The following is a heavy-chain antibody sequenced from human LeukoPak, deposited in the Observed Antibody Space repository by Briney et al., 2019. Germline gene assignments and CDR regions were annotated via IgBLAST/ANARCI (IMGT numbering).Heavy chain of an antibody. D-gene: IGHD1-26*01. CDR1: GFTFSSYS. CDR2: ISSSSGYI. CDR3: AREGRGSYYFDY. V-gene: IGHV3-21*01. Sequence: GGSLRLSCAASGFTFSSYSMNWVRQAPGKGLEWVSSISSSSGYIYYADSVKGRFTISRDNAKNSLYLQMNSLRAEDTAVYYCAREGRGSYYFDYWGQGTLVTVSS. J-gene: IGHJ4*02.